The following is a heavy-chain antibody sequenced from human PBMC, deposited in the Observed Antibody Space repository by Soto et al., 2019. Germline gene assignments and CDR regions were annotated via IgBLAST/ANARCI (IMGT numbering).Heavy chain of an antibody. CDR1: GGSISSSSYY. CDR2: IYYSGNT. CDR3: ARHVAGYSSGLDY. D-gene: IGHD6-19*01. V-gene: IGHV4-39*01. J-gene: IGHJ4*02. Sequence: QLQLQESGPGLVKPSETLSHTCTVSGGSISSSSYYWGWIRQPPGKGLEWIGSIYYSGNTYYNPSLKSRVTISVDTSKNQFSLKLSSVTAADTAVYYCARHVAGYSSGLDYWGQGTLVTVSS.